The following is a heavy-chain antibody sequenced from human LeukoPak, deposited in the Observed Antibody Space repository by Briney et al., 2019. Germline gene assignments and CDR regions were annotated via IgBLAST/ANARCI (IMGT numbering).Heavy chain of an antibody. CDR3: ASGEGFAFDI. J-gene: IGHJ3*02. CDR2: ISSSSSTI. CDR1: GFTFSSYG. Sequence: GGSLRLSCAASGFTFSSYGMTWVRQAPGKGLEWVSYISSSSSTIYYADSVKGRFTISRDNAKNSLYLQMNSLRAEDTAVYYCASGEGFAFDIWGQGTMVTVSS. V-gene: IGHV3-48*01.